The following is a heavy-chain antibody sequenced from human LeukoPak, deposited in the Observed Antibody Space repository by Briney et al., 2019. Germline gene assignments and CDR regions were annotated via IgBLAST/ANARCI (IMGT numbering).Heavy chain of an antibody. Sequence: GGSLRLSCAASGFTFSSYAMSWVRQAPGKGLEWVSAISGSGGSTYYADSVKGRFTISRDNSKNTLYLQTNSLRAEDTAVYYCAKAIFGVVILFDYWGQGTLVTVSS. V-gene: IGHV3-23*01. J-gene: IGHJ4*02. CDR2: ISGSGGST. D-gene: IGHD3-3*01. CDR3: AKAIFGVVILFDY. CDR1: GFTFSSYA.